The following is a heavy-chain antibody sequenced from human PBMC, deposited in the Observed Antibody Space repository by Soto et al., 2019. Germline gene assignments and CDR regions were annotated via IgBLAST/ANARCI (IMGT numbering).Heavy chain of an antibody. J-gene: IGHJ6*02. V-gene: IGHV3-30-3*01. D-gene: IGHD3-3*01. Sequence: GGSLRLSCAASGFTFSSYAMHWVRQAPGKGLEWVAVISYDGSNKYYADSVKGRFTISRDNSKNTLYLQMNSLRAEDTAVYYCASPLTIFGVVISKKRGYGMDVWGQGTTVTVSS. CDR2: ISYDGSNK. CDR3: ASPLTIFGVVISKKRGYGMDV. CDR1: GFTFSSYA.